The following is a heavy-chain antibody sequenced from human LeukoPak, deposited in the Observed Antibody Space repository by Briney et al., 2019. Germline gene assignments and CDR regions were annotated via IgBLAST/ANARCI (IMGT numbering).Heavy chain of an antibody. Sequence: SETLSLTCTVSGDSISSSSLFWGWIRQPPGKGLEWIGSIYHSGRTYQNPSLKSRVTISIDTSKNQFSLKLSSVTAADTAVYYCAISTTVTTGWFDPWGQGTLVTVSS. J-gene: IGHJ5*02. V-gene: IGHV4-39*07. CDR2: IYHSGRT. D-gene: IGHD4-17*01. CDR3: AISTTVTTGWFDP. CDR1: GDSISSSSLF.